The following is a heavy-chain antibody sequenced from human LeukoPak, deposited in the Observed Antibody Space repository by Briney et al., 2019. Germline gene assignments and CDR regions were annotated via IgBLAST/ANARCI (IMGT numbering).Heavy chain of an antibody. CDR2: INWNGGST. D-gene: IGHD6-13*01. CDR3: AREYSSSWYRRYYYYYYMDV. Sequence: RPGGSLRLSCAASGFTFDDYGMSWVRQAPEKGLEWVSGINWNGGSTGYADSVKGRFTISRDNAKNSLYLQMNSLRAEDTALYYCAREYSSSWYRRYYYYYYMDVWGKGTTVTVSS. J-gene: IGHJ6*03. CDR1: GFTFDDYG. V-gene: IGHV3-20*04.